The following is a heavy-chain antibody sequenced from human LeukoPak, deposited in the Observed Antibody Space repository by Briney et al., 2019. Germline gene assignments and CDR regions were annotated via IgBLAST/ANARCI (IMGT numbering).Heavy chain of an antibody. V-gene: IGHV5-51*01. CDR3: ARRVVNNRNWYFDL. D-gene: IGHD4-23*01. CDR2: IYPSDSDT. Sequence: GESLKISCKGSGYSFTRNWIGWVRQMPGKGLEWMAIIYPSDSDTRYSPSFQGQVTISADKSINTAYLQWSSLKASDTAMYYCARRVVNNRNWYFDLWGRGTLVTVSS. CDR1: GYSFTRNW. J-gene: IGHJ2*01.